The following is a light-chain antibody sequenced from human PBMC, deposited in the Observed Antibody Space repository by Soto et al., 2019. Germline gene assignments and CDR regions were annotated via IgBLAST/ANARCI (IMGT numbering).Light chain of an antibody. CDR2: KAS. Sequence: DIQMTQSPSTLSGSVGDRVTITCRASQTISSWLAWYQQKPGKAPKLLIYKASTLKSGVPSRFSGSGSGTEFTLTISSLQPDDFATYYYQHYNSYSEAFGQGTKVAIK. V-gene: IGKV1-5*03. J-gene: IGKJ1*01. CDR1: QTISSW. CDR3: QHYNSYSEA.